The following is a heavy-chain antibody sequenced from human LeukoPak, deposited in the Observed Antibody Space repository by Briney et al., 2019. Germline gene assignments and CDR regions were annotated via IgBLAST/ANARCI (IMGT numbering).Heavy chain of an antibody. J-gene: IGHJ4*02. CDR3: ARSNTLWSDFDY. CDR2: MNPSGGST. V-gene: IGHV1-46*01. D-gene: IGHD3-10*01. CDR1: GHTFTNFY. Sequence: ASVKVSCKASGHTFTNFYMHWVRQAPGQGLEWMGIMNPSGGSTSYAQKFQGRVTMTRDTSTSTVYMELSRLRSDDTAVYYCARSNTLWSDFDYWGQGTLVTVSS.